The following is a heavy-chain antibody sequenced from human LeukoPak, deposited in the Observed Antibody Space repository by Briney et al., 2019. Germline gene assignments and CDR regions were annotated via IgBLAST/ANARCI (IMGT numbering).Heavy chain of an antibody. D-gene: IGHD3-10*01. CDR3: ARGMIRGVMDDY. Sequence: GGSLRLSCAASGFTVTSTYITWVRQAPGKGLEWVANINQAGSDKYYLDSVKGRFTISRDNAKNSLYLQMNSLRAEDTAVYYCARGMIRGVMDDYWGQGTLVTVSS. J-gene: IGHJ4*02. CDR1: GFTVTSTY. V-gene: IGHV3-7*05. CDR2: INQAGSDK.